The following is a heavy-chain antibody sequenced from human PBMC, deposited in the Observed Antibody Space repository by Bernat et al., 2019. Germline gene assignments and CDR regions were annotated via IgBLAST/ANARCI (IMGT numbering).Heavy chain of an antibody. J-gene: IGHJ4*02. V-gene: IGHV1-69*02. CDR2: IIPILGIA. CDR3: ARAGTNGFHLLY. Sequence: QVQLVQSGAEVKKPGSSVKVSCKASGGTFSSYTISWVRQAPGQGLEWMGRIIPILGIANYAQKFQGRVTITADKSTSTAYMELSSLRSEDTAVYYCARAGTNGFHLLYWGQGTLVTVSS. CDR1: GGTFSSYT. D-gene: IGHD6-19*01.